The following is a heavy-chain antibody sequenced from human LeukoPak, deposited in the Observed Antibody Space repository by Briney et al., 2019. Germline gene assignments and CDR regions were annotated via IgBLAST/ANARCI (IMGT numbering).Heavy chain of an antibody. V-gene: IGHV3-30*04. Sequence: PGGSLRLSCAASGFTFSSYVMHWVRQAPGKGLEWVAIISYDGSNEYYADSVKGRFTISRDNSKNTLYLQMNSLRAEDTAVYYCARGRVGYSSGWYDYWGQGALVTVSS. D-gene: IGHD6-19*01. CDR2: ISYDGSNE. CDR3: ARGRVGYSSGWYDY. CDR1: GFTFSSYV. J-gene: IGHJ4*02.